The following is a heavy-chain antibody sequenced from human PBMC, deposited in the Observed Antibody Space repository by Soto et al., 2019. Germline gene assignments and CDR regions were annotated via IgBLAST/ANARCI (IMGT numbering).Heavy chain of an antibody. J-gene: IGHJ4*02. Sequence: QLQLQESGPGLVKPSETLSLTCTVSGGSISSSSYYWGWIRQPPGKGLEWIGSIYYSGSTYYNPSLKSRVTISVDTSNNQFSLKLSSVTAADTAVYYCARHGGYCSGGSCYSSGYFDYWGQGTLVTVSS. CDR1: GGSISSSSYY. CDR3: ARHGGYCSGGSCYSSGYFDY. V-gene: IGHV4-39*01. CDR2: IYYSGST. D-gene: IGHD2-15*01.